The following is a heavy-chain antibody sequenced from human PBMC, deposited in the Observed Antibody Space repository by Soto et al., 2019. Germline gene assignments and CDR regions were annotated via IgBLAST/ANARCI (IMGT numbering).Heavy chain of an antibody. CDR1: GFTFSSYA. Sequence: EVQLLESGGGLVQPGGSLRLSCAASGFTFSSYAMTWVRQAPGKGLEWVSGISGSGADTYYADSMKGRFTISRDNSKNTLYLQMNSLRAEDTAVYYCAKAVTVTKRLFDYWGQGTLVTVSS. D-gene: IGHD4-17*01. CDR2: ISGSGADT. V-gene: IGHV3-23*01. CDR3: AKAVTVTKRLFDY. J-gene: IGHJ4*02.